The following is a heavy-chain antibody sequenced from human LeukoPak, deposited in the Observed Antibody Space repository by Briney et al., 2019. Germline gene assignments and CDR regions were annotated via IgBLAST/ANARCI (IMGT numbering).Heavy chain of an antibody. Sequence: PSETLSLTCTVSRGSISSYYWSWIRQPPGKGLEWIGYIYYSGSTNYNPSLKSRVTISVDTSKNQFSLKLSSVTAADTAVYYCARTLSSGYPDYFYYMDVWGKGTTVTVSS. CDR1: RGSISSYY. D-gene: IGHD3-22*01. J-gene: IGHJ6*03. V-gene: IGHV4-59*01. CDR2: IYYSGST. CDR3: ARTLSSGYPDYFYYMDV.